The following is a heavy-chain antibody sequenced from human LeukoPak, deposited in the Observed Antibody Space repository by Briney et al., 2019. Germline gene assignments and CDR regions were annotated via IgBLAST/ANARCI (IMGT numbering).Heavy chain of an antibody. D-gene: IGHD6-13*01. V-gene: IGHV1-2*02. J-gene: IGHJ4*02. CDR1: GYTFTGSC. Sequence: ASVKVSCKSSGYTFTGSCMHWVRQAPGQGLEWMGWIDPNSGGTNYAQKFQGRVTMTRDTSISTAYMELSRLRSDDTAVYYCAREWYSSSWYVRYWGQGTLVTVSS. CDR3: AREWYSSSWYVRY. CDR2: IDPNSGGT.